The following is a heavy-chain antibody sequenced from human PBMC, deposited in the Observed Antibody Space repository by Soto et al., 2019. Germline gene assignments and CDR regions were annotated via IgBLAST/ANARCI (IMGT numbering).Heavy chain of an antibody. Sequence: EVQLVESGGALVQPGGSLRLSCAAAGFTCSSYWMHWVRQAPGEGLVWVSRIKTDGSSTSYADSVKGRFTISRDNAKNTRYLQMSRLRAEDTAVYYCARVGVGHYAFDYSGEGTLGIVSS. CDR2: IKTDGSST. J-gene: IGHJ4*02. D-gene: IGHD3-16*01. CDR3: ARVGVGHYAFDY. CDR1: GFTCSSYW. V-gene: IGHV3-74*01.